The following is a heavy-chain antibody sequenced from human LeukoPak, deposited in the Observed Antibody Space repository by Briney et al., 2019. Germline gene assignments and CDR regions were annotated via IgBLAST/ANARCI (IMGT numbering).Heavy chain of an antibody. J-gene: IGHJ3*02. Sequence: GGSLSLSCAASGFTFSDFYMSWIRQAPGRGREWVSYISSSSSYTNYADSVKGRFTISRDNAKNSLYVQMNSLRAEDRAVYYCARSRDCSGGSCYVDAFDIWGQGAMVTVSS. CDR1: GFTFSDFY. CDR2: ISSSSSYT. V-gene: IGHV3-11*06. D-gene: IGHD2-15*01. CDR3: ARSRDCSGGSCYVDAFDI.